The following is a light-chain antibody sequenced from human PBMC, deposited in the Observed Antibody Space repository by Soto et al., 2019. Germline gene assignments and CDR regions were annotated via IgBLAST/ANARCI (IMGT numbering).Light chain of an antibody. V-gene: IGKV3-15*01. Sequence: EIVMTQSPATLSLSPGERAALSSRASQGISSELDWYQQKPGQPPRLLIYGASTRATGVPARFTGSGSGSDFTLTISGLQSEDFAVYYCQQGHNWPLTFGQGTRLEI. CDR1: QGISSE. CDR3: QQGHNWPLT. CDR2: GAS. J-gene: IGKJ2*01.